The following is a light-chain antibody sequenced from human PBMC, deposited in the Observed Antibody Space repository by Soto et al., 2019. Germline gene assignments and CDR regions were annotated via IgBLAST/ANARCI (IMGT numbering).Light chain of an antibody. CDR3: SSYTYSSTLV. CDR1: SNDVGGYNY. Sequence: QSALTQPASVSGSPGQSITISCTGTSNDVGGYNYVSWYQQHPGKAPKVMIYEVSNRPSGVSNRFSGSKSGNTASLTISGIQAEDEADYYCSSYTYSSTLVFGGGTKLTVL. CDR2: EVS. J-gene: IGLJ2*01. V-gene: IGLV2-14*01.